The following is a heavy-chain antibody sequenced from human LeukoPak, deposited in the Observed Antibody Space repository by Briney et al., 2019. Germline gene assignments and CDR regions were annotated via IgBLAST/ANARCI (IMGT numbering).Heavy chain of an antibody. CDR2: VSTSSNYI. Sequence: GSLSLSCAASGFTFSSYTMNWVRQAPGKGLEWVSSVSTSSNYIYYADSVKGRFTISRDNAKNSLYLQMNSLRAEDTALYYCAKGRGTMVRGVHWYFDLWGRGTLVTVSS. J-gene: IGHJ2*01. CDR1: GFTFSSYT. V-gene: IGHV3-21*04. D-gene: IGHD3-10*01. CDR3: AKGRGTMVRGVHWYFDL.